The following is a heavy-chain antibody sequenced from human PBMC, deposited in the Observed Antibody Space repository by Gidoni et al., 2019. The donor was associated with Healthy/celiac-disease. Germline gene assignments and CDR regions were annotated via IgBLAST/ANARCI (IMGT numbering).Heavy chain of an antibody. CDR1: GGSFSGYY. Sequence: QVQLQQWGAGRLTPSETLSLTCAVYGGSFSGYYWSWIRQPPGKGLEWIGEINHSESTNYNPSLKSRVTISVDTSKNQFSLKLSSVTAADTAVYYCARGRVEDGYNPIFDYWGQGTLVTVSS. J-gene: IGHJ4*02. D-gene: IGHD5-12*01. CDR3: ARGRVEDGYNPIFDY. V-gene: IGHV4-34*01. CDR2: INHSEST.